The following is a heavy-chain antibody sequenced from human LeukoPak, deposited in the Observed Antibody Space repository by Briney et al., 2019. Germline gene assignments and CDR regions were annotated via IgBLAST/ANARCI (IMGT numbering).Heavy chain of an antibody. V-gene: IGHV3-23*01. Sequence: GGSLRLSCAASGFTFSSYAMSWVRQAPGKGLEWVSAISGSGGSTYYADSVKGRFTISRDNSKNTLYLQMNSLRAEDTAVYYCAKDRLIAVAPNWFDPWGQGTLVTVSS. CDR2: ISGSGGST. J-gene: IGHJ5*02. CDR3: AKDRLIAVAPNWFDP. CDR1: GFTFSSYA. D-gene: IGHD6-19*01.